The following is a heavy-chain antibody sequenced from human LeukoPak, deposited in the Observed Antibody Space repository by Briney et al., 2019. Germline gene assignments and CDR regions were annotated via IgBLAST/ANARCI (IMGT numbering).Heavy chain of an antibody. CDR3: ARAYYYDSSGYFGY. CDR2: IYYSGST. D-gene: IGHD3-22*01. Sequence: KPLETLSLTCTVSGGSISSYYWSWIRQPPGKGLEWIGYIYYSGSTNYNPSLKSRVTISVDTSKNQFSLKLSSVTAADTAVYYCARAYYYDSSGYFGYWGQGTLVTVSS. J-gene: IGHJ4*02. V-gene: IGHV4-59*01. CDR1: GGSISSYY.